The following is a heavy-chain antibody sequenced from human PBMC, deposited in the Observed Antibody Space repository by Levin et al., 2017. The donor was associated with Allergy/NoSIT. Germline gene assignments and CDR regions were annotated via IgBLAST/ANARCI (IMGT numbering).Heavy chain of an antibody. CDR3: TRDAYEYSSSHLFDY. V-gene: IGHV3-73*01. J-gene: IGHJ4*02. CDR2: IRSKANNYAT. D-gene: IGHD6-6*01. CDR1: GFTFSGST. Sequence: PGESLKISCAASGFTFSGSTMHWVRQASGKGLEWVGRIRSKANNYATAYAASVKGRFTISRDDSKNTAYLQMKSLKIEDTAVYYCTRDAYEYSSSHLFDYWGQGTLVTVSS.